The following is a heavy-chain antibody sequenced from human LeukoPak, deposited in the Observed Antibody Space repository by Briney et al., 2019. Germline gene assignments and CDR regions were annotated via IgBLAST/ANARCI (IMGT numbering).Heavy chain of an antibody. CDR1: GYNFTTYW. CDR2: IYPGDSDT. Sequence: LGESLKISCKASGYNFTTYWIGWVRQMPDKGLEWMGIIYPGDSDTRYSPSFQGQVTISADKSIKTAYLQWSSLKASDTAMYYCARGSGYDFDDFWGQGTLVTVSS. D-gene: IGHD5-12*01. J-gene: IGHJ4*02. CDR3: ARGSGYDFDDF. V-gene: IGHV5-51*01.